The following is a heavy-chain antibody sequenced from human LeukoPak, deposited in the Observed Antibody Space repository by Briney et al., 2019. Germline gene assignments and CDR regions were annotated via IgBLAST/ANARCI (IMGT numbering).Heavy chain of an antibody. Sequence: QPGGSLRLSCADSGFTLSNHPMYWVRQAPGKGLEWVSSLSDTGDSTHYADSVKGRFTISRDSARSALYLQMNSLRAEDTAVYYCAKGDCSSGSCYFDYWGQGSQVTVSS. D-gene: IGHD2-15*01. J-gene: IGHJ4*02. CDR1: GFTLSNHP. CDR2: LSDTGDST. CDR3: AKGDCSSGSCYFDY. V-gene: IGHV3-23*01.